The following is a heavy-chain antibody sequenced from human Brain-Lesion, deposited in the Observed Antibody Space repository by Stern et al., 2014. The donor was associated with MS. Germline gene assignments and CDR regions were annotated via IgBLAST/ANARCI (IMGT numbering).Heavy chain of an antibody. CDR2: FYHSADT. Sequence: VQLVESGPGLVTPSETLSLTCTVSGDYISTYSWTWIRQTPGKGLEWIGYFYHSADTKYNPSLKSRVTISLDTSKNQFSLKLTSVTAADTAVYYCARGRYYDFWSGPNQRQPHYVMDVWGQGTTVTVSS. CDR3: ARGRYYDFWSGPNQRQPHYVMDV. D-gene: IGHD3-3*01. CDR1: GDYISTYS. V-gene: IGHV4-59*01. J-gene: IGHJ6*02.